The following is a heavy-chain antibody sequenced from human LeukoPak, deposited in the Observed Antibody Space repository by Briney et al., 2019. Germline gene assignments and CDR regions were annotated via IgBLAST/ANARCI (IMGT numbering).Heavy chain of an antibody. CDR1: GGSFSGYY. CDR3: ARGRKNYDILTGYYFYFDY. J-gene: IGHJ4*02. CDR2: INHSGST. V-gene: IGHV4-34*01. D-gene: IGHD3-9*01. Sequence: PSETLSLTCAVYGGSFSGYYWSWIRQPPGKGLEWIGEINHSGSTNYNPSLKSRVTISVDTSKNQFSLKLSSVTAADTAVYYCARGRKNYDILTGYYFYFDYWGQGTLVTVSS.